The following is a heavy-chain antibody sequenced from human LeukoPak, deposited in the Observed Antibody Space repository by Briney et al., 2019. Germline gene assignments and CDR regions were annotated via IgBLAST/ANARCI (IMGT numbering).Heavy chain of an antibody. V-gene: IGHV1-69*13. CDR3: ASLQGGYSYGNDY. Sequence: SVNVSCTSSGGTFSSYAISWVRQAPGQGLEWMGGIIPIFGTANYAQKFQGRVTITADESTSTAYMELSSLRSEDTAVFYCASLQGGYSYGNDYWGQGTLVTVSS. CDR2: IIPIFGTA. CDR1: GGTFSSYA. J-gene: IGHJ4*02. D-gene: IGHD5-18*01.